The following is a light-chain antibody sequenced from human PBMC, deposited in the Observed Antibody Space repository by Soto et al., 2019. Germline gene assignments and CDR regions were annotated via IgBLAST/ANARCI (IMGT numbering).Light chain of an antibody. J-gene: IGKJ1*01. CDR2: DAS. CDR1: QDSTKY. V-gene: IGKV1-9*01. Sequence: IQLTQSPSSLSASVGDRVTITCRASQDSTKYLAWYQQKPGKAPNLLIYDASTLHSGVPSRFSGSGSGTEFTLTISSLQSEDFAVYYCQQYNNWPRTFGQGTKVDIK. CDR3: QQYNNWPRT.